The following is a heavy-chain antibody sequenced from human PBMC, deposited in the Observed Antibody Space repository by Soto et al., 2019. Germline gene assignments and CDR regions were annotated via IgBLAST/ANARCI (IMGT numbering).Heavy chain of an antibody. CDR3: VREEGSDGSGYYFAGLDY. Sequence: PGGSLRLSCAASGFTFSSYGMHWVRQAPGKGLVWVSGINNDGSITTYADSVKGRFTISRDNAKNTVYLQMNNLRVEDTAVYYFVREEGSDGSGYYFAGLDYWGKGTLV. J-gene: IGHJ4*02. V-gene: IGHV3-74*01. CDR2: INNDGSIT. CDR1: GFTFSSYG. D-gene: IGHD3-22*01.